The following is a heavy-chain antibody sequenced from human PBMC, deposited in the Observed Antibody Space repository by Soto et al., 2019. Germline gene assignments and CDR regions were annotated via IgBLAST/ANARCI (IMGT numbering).Heavy chain of an antibody. CDR2: IDTYNGNT. J-gene: IGHJ5*02. CDR1: SHIFVSYD. CDR3: ARASRGSGDWFDP. V-gene: IGHV1-18*01. Sequence: QDLLVQSETEVKKPGASVKVSCKASSHIFVSYDISWVRQAPRQGLEWVGRIDTYNGNTRYAQQFQGRVSMTIDTSTTTAYMEVRSLRSGDTAVYYCARASRGSGDWFDPWGQGTLVIVSS. D-gene: IGHD6-25*01.